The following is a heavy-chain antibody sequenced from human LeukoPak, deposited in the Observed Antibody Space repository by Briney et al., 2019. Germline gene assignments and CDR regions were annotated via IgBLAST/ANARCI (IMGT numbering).Heavy chain of an antibody. V-gene: IGHV1-8*01. D-gene: IGHD5-24*01. CDR3: ARGSALPSTITDFDY. Sequence: ASVKVSCKPSGYTFNKYDINWVRQAPGQGLEWMGWMNTNSGDTGYAQKFQGRVTMTRDTSTSTVFMELSSLTYEDTAIYYCARGSALPSTITDFDYWGQGTLVTVSS. CDR1: GYTFNKYD. CDR2: MNTNSGDT. J-gene: IGHJ4*02.